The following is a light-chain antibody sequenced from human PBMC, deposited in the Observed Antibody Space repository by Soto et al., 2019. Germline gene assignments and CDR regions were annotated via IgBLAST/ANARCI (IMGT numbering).Light chain of an antibody. CDR2: AAS. V-gene: IGKV1-27*01. CDR3: QQYNSSPLT. J-gene: IGKJ1*01. CDR1: QGISNY. Sequence: DTQMTQSPASLSVSLGDRVTIPCRASQGISNYLAWYQQKPGKVPKLLIYAASTLHSGVPSRFSGSGSGTEFTLTISSLQSEDFATYYCQQYNSSPLTFGEGTKVEIK.